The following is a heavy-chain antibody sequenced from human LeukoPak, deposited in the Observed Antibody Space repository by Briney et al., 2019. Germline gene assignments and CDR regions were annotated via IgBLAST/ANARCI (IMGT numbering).Heavy chain of an antibody. V-gene: IGHV4-34*01. CDR2: INHSGST. J-gene: IGHJ4*02. CDR1: GGSFSGYY. Sequence: PSETLSLTCAVYGGSFSGYYWSWIRQPPGKGLEWIGEINHSGSTNYNPSLKSRVTISVDTSKNQFSLKLSSVTAADTAVYYCARGSNHDMYYFDYWGQGTLVTASS. CDR3: ARGSNHDMYYFDY.